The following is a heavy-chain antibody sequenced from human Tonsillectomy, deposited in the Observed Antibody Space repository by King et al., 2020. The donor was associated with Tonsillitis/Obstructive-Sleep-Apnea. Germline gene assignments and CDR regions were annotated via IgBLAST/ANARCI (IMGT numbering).Heavy chain of an antibody. CDR2: ISAYSGNT. Sequence: VQLVESGAEVKKPGASVKVSCTASGYTFTSYGISWVRQAPGQGLEWMGWISAYSGNTNCAQKLQGRVTMTTDTSTSTAYMELRSLRSDDTAMYYCARDEPRLWCDYLTFDYWGQGTLVTVSS. CDR3: ARDEPRLWCDYLTFDY. D-gene: IGHD2-8*01. V-gene: IGHV1-18*01. J-gene: IGHJ4*02. CDR1: GYTFTSYG.